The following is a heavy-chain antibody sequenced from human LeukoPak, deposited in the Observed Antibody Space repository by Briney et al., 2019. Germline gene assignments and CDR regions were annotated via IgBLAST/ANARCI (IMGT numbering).Heavy chain of an antibody. D-gene: IGHD2-2*01. CDR3: ARVGEDIVVVPAALNWFDP. J-gene: IGHJ5*02. Sequence: PGGSLRLSCAASGFTFSSYSMNWVRQAPGKGLEWVSYISSSSSTIYYADSVKGRFTISKDNAKNSVYLQMNSLRAEDTAVYYCARVGEDIVVVPAALNWFDPWGQGTLVTVSS. CDR1: GFTFSSYS. V-gene: IGHV3-48*01. CDR2: ISSSSSTI.